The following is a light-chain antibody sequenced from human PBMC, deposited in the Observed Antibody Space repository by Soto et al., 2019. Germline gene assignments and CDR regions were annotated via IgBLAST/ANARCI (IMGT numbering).Light chain of an antibody. CDR3: SSYTSSSTLV. CDR1: SSDVGGYNY. CDR2: DVS. Sequence: QSALTQPASVSGSPGQSITISCTGTSSDVGGYNYVSWYQQHPGKAPKLMIYDVSNRPLGVSNRFSGSKSGNTASLTISGLQAEDAADYYCSSYTSSSTLVFGGGTKLTVL. V-gene: IGLV2-14*01. J-gene: IGLJ2*01.